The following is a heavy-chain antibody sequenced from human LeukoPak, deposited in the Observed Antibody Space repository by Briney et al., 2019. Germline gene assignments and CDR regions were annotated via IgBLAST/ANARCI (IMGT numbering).Heavy chain of an antibody. CDR2: INPNSGGT. CDR1: GYTFTGYY. CDR3: ARSLVGATRAIDY. Sequence: ASVKVSCKASGYTFTGYYMHWVRQAPGQGLEWMGWINPNSGGTNYAQKFQGRVTMTRDTSISTAYMELSRLRSDDTAVYYCARSLVGATRAIDYWGQGTLVTVSS. V-gene: IGHV1-2*02. J-gene: IGHJ4*02. D-gene: IGHD1-26*01.